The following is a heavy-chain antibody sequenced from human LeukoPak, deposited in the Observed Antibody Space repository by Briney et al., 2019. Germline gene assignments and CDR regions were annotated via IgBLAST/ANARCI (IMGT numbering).Heavy chain of an antibody. CDR3: ATSTGWLNGH. V-gene: IGHV6-1*01. CDR2: TYYRSKWYN. D-gene: IGHD2-8*02. CDR1: GDSVSSTSAA. Sequence: SQTLSLTCAISGDSVSSTSAAWTWIRQSPSRGLEWLGRTYYRSKWYNDYAISVKSRITISPDTSKNQFSLQLNSVTPEDTAVYYCATSTGWLNGHWGQGTLVTVSS. J-gene: IGHJ4*02.